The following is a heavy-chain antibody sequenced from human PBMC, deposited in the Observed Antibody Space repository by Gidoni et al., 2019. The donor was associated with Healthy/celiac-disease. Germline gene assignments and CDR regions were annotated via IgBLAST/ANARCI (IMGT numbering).Heavy chain of an antibody. Sequence: EVQLLESGGGLVQPGGSMRLSCAASGFTLSSYAMSWVRRAPGKGLEWVSAISGSGGSTYYADSVKGRFTISRDNSKNTLYLQMNSLRAEDTAVYYCAKDLEGKRSSGWVEARPQQLLDYWGQGTLVTVSS. CDR3: AKDLEGKRSSGWVEARPQQLLDY. J-gene: IGHJ4*02. D-gene: IGHD6-19*01. V-gene: IGHV3-23*01. CDR1: GFTLSSYA. CDR2: ISGSGGST.